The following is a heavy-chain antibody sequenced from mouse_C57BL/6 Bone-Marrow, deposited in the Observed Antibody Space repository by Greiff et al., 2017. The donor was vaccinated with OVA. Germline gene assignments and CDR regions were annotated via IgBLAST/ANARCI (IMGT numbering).Heavy chain of an antibody. D-gene: IGHD1-1*01. CDR1: GYTFTSYG. CDR2: IYPRSGNT. CDR3: ARRDYYGSSYYWYFDV. V-gene: IGHV1-81*01. Sequence: VQLVESGAELARPGASVKLSCKASGYTFTSYGISWVKQRTGQGLEWIGEIYPRSGNTYYNEKFKGKATLTADKSSSTAYMELRSLTSEDSAVYFCARRDYYGSSYYWYFDVWGTGTTVTVSS. J-gene: IGHJ1*03.